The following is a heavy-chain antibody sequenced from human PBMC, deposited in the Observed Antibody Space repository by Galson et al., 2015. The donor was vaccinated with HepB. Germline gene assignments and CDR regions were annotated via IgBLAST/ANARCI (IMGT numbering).Heavy chain of an antibody. CDR1: GAAFITSA. Sequence: SVKVSCKASGAAFITSAISWVRQAPGQGLEWMGGIIPIFGKANYAQRFQGRVTITADESSTTAYLELTSLRFDDTAVYYCASGASHIYDYVRGTSHWGQGTLVSVSS. CDR2: IIPIFGKA. J-gene: IGHJ4*02. CDR3: ASGASHIYDYVRGTSH. D-gene: IGHD3-16*01. V-gene: IGHV1-69*13.